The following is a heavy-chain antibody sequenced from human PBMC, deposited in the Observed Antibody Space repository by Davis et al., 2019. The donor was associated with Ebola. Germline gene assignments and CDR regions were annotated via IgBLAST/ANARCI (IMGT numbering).Heavy chain of an antibody. J-gene: IGHJ5*02. D-gene: IGHD6-25*01. Sequence: PSETLSLTCTVAGGSVSSDVYSWNWIRQSPGKGLEWIGFVYNRETTNYNPSLKSRVTISVDTSKNQFSLNLSSVTAADTAVYYCARQWQRLAWFDPWGQGTLVTVSS. CDR2: VYNRETT. CDR3: ARQWQRLAWFDP. V-gene: IGHV4-61*08. CDR1: GGSVSSDVYS.